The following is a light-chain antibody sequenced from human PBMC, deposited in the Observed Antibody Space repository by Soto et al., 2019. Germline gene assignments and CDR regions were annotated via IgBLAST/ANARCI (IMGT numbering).Light chain of an antibody. J-gene: IGKJ5*01. CDR2: AAS. Sequence: DIQMTQSPSSLSASVGDRVTITCRASQSISRNLNWYQHKPGKVPKLLIYAASSLQNGVPSRFCGVGSGTKCTLSCSSLQREYFGTYYCQQSYTSDSISFGQVTRLEIK. CDR1: QSISRN. CDR3: QQSYTSDSIS. V-gene: IGKV1-39*01.